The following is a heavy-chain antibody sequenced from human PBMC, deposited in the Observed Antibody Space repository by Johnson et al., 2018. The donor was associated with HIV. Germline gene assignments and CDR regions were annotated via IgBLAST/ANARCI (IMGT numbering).Heavy chain of an antibody. CDR3: ARDFKYYDSSGYYSDAFDI. CDR2: IRYDEISK. J-gene: IGHJ3*02. Sequence: VQLVESGGGVVQPGGSLRLSCAASGFSFSRYGMHWVRQAPGKGLEWVAFIRYDEISKYYADSVKGRFTISRDNSKSTLYLQMNSLRAEDTALYYCARDFKYYDSSGYYSDAFDIWGQGTMVTVSS. V-gene: IGHV3-30*02. CDR1: GFSFSRYG. D-gene: IGHD3-22*01.